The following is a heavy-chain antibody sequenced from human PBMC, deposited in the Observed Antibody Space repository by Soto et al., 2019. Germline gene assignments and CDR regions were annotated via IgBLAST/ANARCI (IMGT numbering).Heavy chain of an antibody. CDR3: ARDTGDGTFDF. D-gene: IGHD7-27*01. Sequence: ASVKGSCKAYGYTFSSYSMHWVRQAPGQRLEWMGWINAGYGNTKSSQKFQDRVTISRDTSASTAYMELTSLRSEDTAVYYCARDTGDGTFDFWGQGTLVTVSS. CDR2: INAGYGNT. V-gene: IGHV1-3*01. CDR1: GYTFSSYS. J-gene: IGHJ4*02.